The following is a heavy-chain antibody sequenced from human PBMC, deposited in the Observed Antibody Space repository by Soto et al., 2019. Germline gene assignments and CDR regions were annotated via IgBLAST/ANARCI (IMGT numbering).Heavy chain of an antibody. CDR2: IYYSGST. J-gene: IGHJ4*02. CDR1: GGSISSSSYY. CDR3: ARLGIILYDSSGYYGSY. Sequence: SETLSLTCTVSGGSISSSSYYWGWIRQPPGKGLEWIGSIYYSGSTYYNPSLKSRVTISVDTSKNQFSLKLGSVTAADTAVYYCARLGIILYDSSGYYGSYWGQGTLVTVSS. D-gene: IGHD3-22*01. V-gene: IGHV4-39*01.